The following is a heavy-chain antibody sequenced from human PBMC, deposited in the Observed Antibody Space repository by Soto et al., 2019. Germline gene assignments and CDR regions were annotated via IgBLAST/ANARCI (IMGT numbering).Heavy chain of an antibody. CDR1: GRSMISYY. J-gene: IGHJ4*02. Sequence: LSLTCNVSGRSMISYYWSWIRQPAGKGLEWIGRIYTGGNTNYNPSLKSRVTMSVDTSKSQFSLSLTSVTAADTAVYYCAREGDDRHFFFDSWGQGTLVTVSS. D-gene: IGHD3-3*02. V-gene: IGHV4-4*07. CDR3: AREGDDRHFFFDS. CDR2: IYTGGNT.